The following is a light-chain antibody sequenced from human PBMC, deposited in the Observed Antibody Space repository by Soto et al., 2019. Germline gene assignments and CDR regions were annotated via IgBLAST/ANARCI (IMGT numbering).Light chain of an antibody. CDR2: DVS. J-gene: IGLJ1*01. CDR3: SSYTISSTYV. V-gene: IGLV2-14*01. Sequence: LTQPASVSGSPGQSITISCTGTSNDVGIYNSVSWFQHHPGKGPKLVIYDVSNRPSGVSNRFSGSKSGNTASLTISGLQAEDEADYHCSSYTISSTYVFGTGTKVTVL. CDR1: SNDVGIYNS.